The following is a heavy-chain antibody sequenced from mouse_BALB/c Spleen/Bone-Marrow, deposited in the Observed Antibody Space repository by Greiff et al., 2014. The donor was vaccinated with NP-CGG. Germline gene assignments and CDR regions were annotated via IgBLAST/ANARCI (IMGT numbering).Heavy chain of an antibody. V-gene: IGHV1S56*01. CDR1: GYTFTSYY. Sequence: VQLQQSGPELVKPGASVKMSCKASGYTFTSYYIHWVKQRPGQGLEWIGWIYPGDGSTKYNEKFKGKTTLTADKSSSTAYMLHSSLTSEDSAIYFCARGGGMDYWGQGTLVTVSS. CDR3: ARGGGMDY. CDR2: IYPGDGST. J-gene: IGHJ4*01.